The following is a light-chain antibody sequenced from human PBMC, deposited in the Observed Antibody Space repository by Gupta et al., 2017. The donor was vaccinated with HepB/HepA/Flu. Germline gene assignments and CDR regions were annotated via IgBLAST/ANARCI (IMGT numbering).Light chain of an antibody. V-gene: IGLV1-44*01. CDR3: AAWDNNLNGPV. CDR2: SNN. Sequence: QSVLTQPPSASGPPGQRVTISCSGSRSNIGSNTVNWYQQFPGTAPKLLLYSNNQRPSGVPDRFSGSKSGTSASLAISGLQSEDEADYYCAAWDNNLNGPVFGGGTKLTV. CDR1: RSNIGSNT. J-gene: IGLJ2*01.